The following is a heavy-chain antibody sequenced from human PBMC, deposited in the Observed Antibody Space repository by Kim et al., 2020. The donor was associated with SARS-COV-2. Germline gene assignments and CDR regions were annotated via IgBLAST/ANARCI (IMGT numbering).Heavy chain of an antibody. V-gene: IGHV3-23*01. D-gene: IGHD3-22*01. CDR3: AKRYFDSSGSGKWDYIDY. CDR1: GFIFSTNA. Sequence: GGSLRLSCAASGFIFSTNAMSWVRQAPGKGLEWVSSIGKSGNTYYADSAQGRFTISRDTSKNTLFPQLSSLGAEDTAIYYCAKRYFDSSGSGKWDYIDYWGEGTLVTVSS. CDR2: IGKSGNT. J-gene: IGHJ4*02.